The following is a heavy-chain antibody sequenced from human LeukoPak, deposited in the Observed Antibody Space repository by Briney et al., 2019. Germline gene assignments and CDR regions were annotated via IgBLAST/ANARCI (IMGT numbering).Heavy chain of an antibody. CDR2: ISGSGGST. D-gene: IGHD1/OR15-1a*01. CDR1: GFTFSSYA. Sequence: GGSLRLSCAASGFTFSSYAMSWVRQAPGKGLEWVSAISGSGGSTYYADSVKGRFTISRDNSKNTLYLQMNSLRAEDTAVYYCARTMTIRYYFDYWGLGTLVTVSS. CDR3: ARTMTIRYYFDY. V-gene: IGHV3-23*01. J-gene: IGHJ4*02.